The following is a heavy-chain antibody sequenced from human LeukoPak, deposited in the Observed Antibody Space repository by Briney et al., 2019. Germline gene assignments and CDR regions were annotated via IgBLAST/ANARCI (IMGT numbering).Heavy chain of an antibody. J-gene: IGHJ4*02. Sequence: PGGSLRLSCAASGFTFSSYEMNWVRQAPGKGLEWVSYISSSGSTIYYADSVKGRFTISRDNAKNSLYLQMNSLRAEDTAVYYCARGYPMSRYYFDYWGQGTLVTVSS. CDR2: ISSSGSTI. D-gene: IGHD3-10*02. V-gene: IGHV3-48*03. CDR1: GFTFSSYE. CDR3: ARGYPMSRYYFDY.